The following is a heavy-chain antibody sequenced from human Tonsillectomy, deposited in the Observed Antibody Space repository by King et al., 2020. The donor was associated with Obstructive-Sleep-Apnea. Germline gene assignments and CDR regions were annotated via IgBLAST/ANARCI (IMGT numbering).Heavy chain of an antibody. CDR2: INYSGST. CDR1: GASISSSSYY. J-gene: IGHJ3*02. CDR3: ARESDPTYQVMVVTAIPFSAFVM. V-gene: IGHV4-39*07. D-gene: IGHD2-21*02. Sequence: LQLQESGPGLVKSSETLSLTCTVSGASISSSSYYWDWIRQPPGKGLEWIGSINYSGSTYYNPSLKSRVTISVDTSKNQFSLKLSSVTAADTAVYYCARESDPTYQVMVVTAIPFSAFVMWGQGTMVTVSS.